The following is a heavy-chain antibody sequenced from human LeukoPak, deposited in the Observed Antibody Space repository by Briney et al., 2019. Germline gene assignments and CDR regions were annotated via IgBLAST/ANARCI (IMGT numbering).Heavy chain of an antibody. CDR3: AKASSGWSPFDY. CDR1: GFTFSSYW. D-gene: IGHD6-19*01. Sequence: GGFLRLSCAASGFTFSSYWMHWVRQAPGKGLVWVSRTNSDGSSTSYADSVKGRFTISRDNAKNTLYLQMNSLRAEDTAVYYCAKASSGWSPFDYWGQGTLVTVSS. J-gene: IGHJ4*02. V-gene: IGHV3-74*01. CDR2: TNSDGSST.